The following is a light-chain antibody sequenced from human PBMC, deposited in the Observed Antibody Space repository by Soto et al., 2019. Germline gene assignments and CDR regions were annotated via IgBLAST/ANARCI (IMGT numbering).Light chain of an antibody. CDR1: QDISTY. CDR2: AAY. CDR3: KKYDNAPLT. V-gene: IGKV1-27*01. J-gene: IGKJ4*01. Sequence: DIQMTQAPSSLSASVGDRVTITCRARQDISTYLAWYQQKPGKVPKLLISAAYTLQSGVPPRFSGSGSGTDFTLTISSLQPEDVANYYCKKYDNAPLTFGGGTKVEIK.